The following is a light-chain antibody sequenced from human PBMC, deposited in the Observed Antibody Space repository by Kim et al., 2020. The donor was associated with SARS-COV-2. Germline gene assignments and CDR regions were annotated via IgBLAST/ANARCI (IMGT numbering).Light chain of an antibody. J-gene: IGKJ2*01. CDR1: QCLSSSY. CDR2: DAS. CDR3: QQYGPSYT. V-gene: IGKV3-20*01. Sequence: SFSPGQPAILSCRSSQCLSSSYLASYHLTPGQPPRLLIYDASHRSTGIPDRFRGGGFGTDFTLTISGLQPEDSAVYYCQQYGPSYTLGQETKLDI.